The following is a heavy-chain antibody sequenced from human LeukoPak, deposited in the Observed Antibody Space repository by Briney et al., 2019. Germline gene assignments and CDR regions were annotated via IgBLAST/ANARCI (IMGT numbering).Heavy chain of an antibody. CDR1: GFTFDTYN. Sequence: GSLRLSCAASGFTFDTYNMNWVRQAPGKGLEWVSFISTGSSYIYYADSVKGRFTISRDNVKNSLYLQMNSLRADDTAVYYCARTSQWLAPWYWGQGTLVTVSS. V-gene: IGHV3-21*01. J-gene: IGHJ4*02. D-gene: IGHD6-19*01. CDR3: ARTSQWLAPWY. CDR2: ISTGSSYI.